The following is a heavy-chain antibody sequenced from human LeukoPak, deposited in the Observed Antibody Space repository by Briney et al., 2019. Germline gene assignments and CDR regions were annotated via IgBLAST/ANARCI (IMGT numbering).Heavy chain of an antibody. Sequence: GGSLRLSCAASGFTVNSNYMSWVRQAPGKGLEWVSVIYSGGSTYYADSVKGRFTISRHNSKNTLYLQMNGLRAEDTAVYYCASESGGIAFDIWGQGTMVTVSS. CDR1: GFTVNSNY. CDR2: IYSGGST. CDR3: ASESGGIAFDI. J-gene: IGHJ3*02. D-gene: IGHD2-15*01. V-gene: IGHV3-53*04.